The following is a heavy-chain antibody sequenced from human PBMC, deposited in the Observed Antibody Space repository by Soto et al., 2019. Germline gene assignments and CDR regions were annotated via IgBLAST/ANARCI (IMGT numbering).Heavy chain of an antibody. CDR1: GFTFTNYA. CDR2: ISGSGGST. CDR3: AKEVVVVVAAPVQAGMDV. Sequence: PGGSLRLSCAASGFTFTNYAVTWVRQAAGKGLEWVSTISGSGGSTYYADSVKGRFTISRDNSKNTLYLQMNSLRAEDTAVYYCAKEVVVVVAAPVQAGMDVWGQGTTVTVSS. J-gene: IGHJ6*02. V-gene: IGHV3-23*01. D-gene: IGHD2-15*01.